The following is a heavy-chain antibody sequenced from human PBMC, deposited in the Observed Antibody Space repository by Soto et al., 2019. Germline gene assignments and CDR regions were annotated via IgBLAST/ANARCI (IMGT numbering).Heavy chain of an antibody. CDR2: ISAYNGNT. CDR3: ARQSLYDSSGYYSFDP. CDR1: GYTFTSYG. D-gene: IGHD3-22*01. J-gene: IGHJ5*02. Sequence: ASVKVSCKASGYTFTSYGISWVRQAPGQGLEWMGWISAYNGNTNYGQKLQGRVTMTTDTSTSTAYMELRSLRSDDTAVYYCARQSLYDSSGYYSFDPWGQGTLVTVSS. V-gene: IGHV1-18*04.